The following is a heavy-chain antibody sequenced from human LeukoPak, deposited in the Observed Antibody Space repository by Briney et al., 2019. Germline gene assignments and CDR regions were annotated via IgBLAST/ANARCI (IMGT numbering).Heavy chain of an antibody. CDR3: AKERQWLGGYFDY. V-gene: IGHV3-23*01. CDR1: GFTFSSNA. Sequence: GGSLRLSCAASGFTFSSNAMSWVRQAPGKGLEWVSGISYSGGSTYYADSVKGRFTISRDNSKNTLYLQMNSLRAEDTAVYYCAKERQWLGGYFDYWGQGTLVTVSS. CDR2: ISYSGGST. D-gene: IGHD6-19*01. J-gene: IGHJ4*02.